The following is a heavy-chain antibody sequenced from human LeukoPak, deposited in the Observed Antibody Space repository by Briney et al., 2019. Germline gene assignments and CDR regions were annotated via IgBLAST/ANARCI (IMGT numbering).Heavy chain of an antibody. CDR2: VSGDYGYT. CDR3: ARKKTTGGGGFDY. Sequence: GASVKVSCKASGYTFNSHGISWSRQAPGQGPEWMGWVSGDYGYTKYAQKFQGRVTMTTDTSTDTSYMELRSLRSYDTAVYHCARKKTTGGGGFDYWGQGTLITVSS. J-gene: IGHJ4*02. CDR1: GYTFNSHG. V-gene: IGHV1-18*04. D-gene: IGHD3-16*01.